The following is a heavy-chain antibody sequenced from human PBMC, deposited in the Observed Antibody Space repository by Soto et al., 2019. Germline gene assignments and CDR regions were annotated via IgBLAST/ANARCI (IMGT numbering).Heavy chain of an antibody. V-gene: IGHV3-23*01. CDR3: AKAIEGAWEPNDY. J-gene: IGHJ4*02. D-gene: IGHD1-26*01. CDR2: ISRAGSNM. Sequence: EVQLLESGGGVVQPGGSLRLSCAASGFSFSNCGMTWVRQAPGKGLEWVSDISRAGSNMYYADSVKGRFTISRDNSKNTLYLQMNSLRAEDTAVYYCAKAIEGAWEPNDYWGQGTLVTVSS. CDR1: GFSFSNCG.